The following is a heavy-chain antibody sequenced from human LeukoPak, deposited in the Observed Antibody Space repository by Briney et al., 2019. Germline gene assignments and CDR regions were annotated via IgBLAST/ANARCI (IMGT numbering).Heavy chain of an antibody. CDR2: LRFDATSL. Sequence: PGGSLRLSCTASGFSFSTYGMHWVRQAPGKGLEWVSFLRFDATSLYYAESVKGRFTISRDNSKNTLYLQMNSLRAEDTAVYYCAKIDTFDYDTSGRHWLDSWGQGTLVTVSS. CDR1: GFSFSTYG. J-gene: IGHJ5*01. CDR3: AKIDTFDYDTSGRHWLDS. V-gene: IGHV3-30*02. D-gene: IGHD3-16*01.